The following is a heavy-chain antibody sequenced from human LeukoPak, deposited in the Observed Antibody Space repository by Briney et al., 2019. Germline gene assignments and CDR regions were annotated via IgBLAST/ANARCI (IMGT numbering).Heavy chain of an antibody. Sequence: GGSLRLSCAASGFTFSDYSMKWVRQAPGKGREWVSYISSSSSYIYYADSVKGRFTISRDKAQNSLYLQMNSLRAEDTAVYYCARGVVVTGLDYWGQGTLVTVSS. CDR1: GFTFSDYS. D-gene: IGHD2-2*01. CDR2: ISSSSSYI. CDR3: ARGVVVTGLDY. V-gene: IGHV3-21*01. J-gene: IGHJ4*02.